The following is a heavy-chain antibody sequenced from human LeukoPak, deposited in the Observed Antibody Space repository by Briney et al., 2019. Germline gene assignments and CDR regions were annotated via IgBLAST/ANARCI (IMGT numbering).Heavy chain of an antibody. CDR2: ISSSSSTI. CDR3: ARDQDYGDYDPDAFDI. CDR1: GFTFSSYS. V-gene: IGHV3-48*01. J-gene: IGHJ3*02. Sequence: GGSLRLSCAASGFTFSSYSMNWVRQAPGKGLEWVSYISSSSSTIYYADSVKGGFTISRHKAKNSLYLQMNSLRAEDTAVYYCARDQDYGDYDPDAFDIWGQGTMVTVSS. D-gene: IGHD4-17*01.